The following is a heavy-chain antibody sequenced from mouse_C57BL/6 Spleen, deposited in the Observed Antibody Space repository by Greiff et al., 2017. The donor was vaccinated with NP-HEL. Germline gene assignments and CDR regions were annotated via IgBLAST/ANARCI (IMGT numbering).Heavy chain of an antibody. J-gene: IGHJ1*03. CDR3: ARDTDGSSTEYFDV. D-gene: IGHD1-1*01. Sequence: EVMLVESGGGLVKPGGSLKLSCAASGFTFSSYAMPWVRQTPEKRLEWVAIISDGGSYTYYPDNVKGRFTITRDNAKNTLYLQMSSLKSEDTAMYYCARDTDGSSTEYFDVWGKGTTVTVSS. V-gene: IGHV5-4*01. CDR2: ISDGGSYT. CDR1: GFTFSSYA.